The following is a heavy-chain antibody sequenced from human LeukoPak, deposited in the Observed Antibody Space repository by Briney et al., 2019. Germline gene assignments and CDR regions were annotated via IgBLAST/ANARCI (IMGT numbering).Heavy chain of an antibody. CDR3: ATGPHYTPAYYDN. D-gene: IGHD2-21*01. V-gene: IGHV1-8*02. Sequence: PGGSLRLSCAASGFTFSSYDINWVRQSTGQGLQWMGWLNPTSGYTGFAPKFQGRVTLSRNTSINTAYMELFSLTSDDSAVYYCATGPHYTPAYYDNWGQGTLVTVSS. CDR2: LNPTSGYT. J-gene: IGHJ4*02. CDR1: GFTFSSYD.